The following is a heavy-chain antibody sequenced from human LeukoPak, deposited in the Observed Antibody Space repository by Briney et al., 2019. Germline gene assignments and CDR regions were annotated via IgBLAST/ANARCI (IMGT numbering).Heavy chain of an antibody. CDR1: GFTFSSYG. CDR3: AKTPRGWAATFDY. D-gene: IGHD1-26*01. CDR2: ISYDGSNK. Sequence: GRSLRLSCAASGFTFSSYGMHWVRQAPGKGLEWVAVISYDGSNKYYADSVKGRFTISRDNSKNTLYLQMNNLRAEDTAVYYCAKTPRGWAATFDYWGQGTLVTVSS. J-gene: IGHJ4*02. V-gene: IGHV3-30*18.